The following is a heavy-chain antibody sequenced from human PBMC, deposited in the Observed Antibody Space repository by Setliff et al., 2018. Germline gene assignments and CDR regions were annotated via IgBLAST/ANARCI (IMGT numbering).Heavy chain of an antibody. CDR2: ISTYNGDT. CDR3: ARDSRTVTTTLDY. Sequence: ASVKVSCKASGYTFTSYGISWVRQAPGQGLEWMGWISTYNGDTNYAQKLQGRVIMTTDTSTSTAYMELRSLRSDDTAVYYCARDSRTVTTTLDYWGQGTLVTVSS. CDR1: GYTFTSYG. D-gene: IGHD4-17*01. J-gene: IGHJ4*02. V-gene: IGHV1-18*01.